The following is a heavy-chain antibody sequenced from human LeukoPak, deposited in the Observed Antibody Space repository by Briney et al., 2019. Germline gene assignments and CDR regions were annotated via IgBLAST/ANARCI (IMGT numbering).Heavy chain of an antibody. CDR2: INHSGST. J-gene: IGHJ4*02. V-gene: IGHV4-39*07. CDR3: ARIRIAAAGTSIDY. CDR1: GGSISSSSYY. D-gene: IGHD6-13*01. Sequence: SETLSLTCTVSGGSISSSSYYWGWIRQPPGKGLEWIGEINHSGSTNYNPSLKSRVTISVDTSKDQFSLKLSSVTAADTAVYYCARIRIAAAGTSIDYWGQGTLVTVSS.